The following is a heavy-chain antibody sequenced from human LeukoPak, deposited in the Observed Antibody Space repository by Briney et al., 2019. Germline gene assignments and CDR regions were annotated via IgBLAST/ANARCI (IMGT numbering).Heavy chain of an antibody. V-gene: IGHV3-53*01. CDR2: IYSGGST. Sequence: PGGSLRLSCAASGFTVSSNYMSWVRQAPGKGLEWVSVIYSGGSTYYADSVKGRFTISRDNSKNTLYLQMNSLRAEDTAVYYCARDGCSGSWCYYFDYWGQGTLVTVSS. CDR3: ARDGCSGSWCYYFDY. CDR1: GFTVSSNY. D-gene: IGHD6-13*01. J-gene: IGHJ4*02.